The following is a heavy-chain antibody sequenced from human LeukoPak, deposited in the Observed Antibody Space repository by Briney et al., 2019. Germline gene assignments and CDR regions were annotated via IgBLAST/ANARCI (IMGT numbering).Heavy chain of an antibody. CDR3: AKNKSPVVRGNPNYYYYGMDV. Sequence: GGSLRLSCAASGFTFSSYAMSWVRQAPGKGLEWVSAISGSGGSTYYADSVKGRFTISRDNSKNTLYLQMNCLRAEDTAVYYCAKNKSPVVRGNPNYYYYGMDVWGQGTTVTVSS. CDR2: ISGSGGST. V-gene: IGHV3-23*01. D-gene: IGHD3-10*01. CDR1: GFTFSSYA. J-gene: IGHJ6*02.